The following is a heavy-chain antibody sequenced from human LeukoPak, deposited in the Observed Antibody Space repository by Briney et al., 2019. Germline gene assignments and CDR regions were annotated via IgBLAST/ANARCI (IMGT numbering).Heavy chain of an antibody. CDR2: IGDRGDIT. Sequence: GGSLRLSCAASGFTLTRHAMSWVRQAPGEGLEWVSVIGDRGDITYYADSVKGRFTISRDNSKNTLYLQMNSLRAEDTAVYYCAKGAVGDYYDSSGYYWEYYFDYWGQGTLVTVSS. J-gene: IGHJ4*02. CDR1: GFTLTRHA. D-gene: IGHD3-22*01. CDR3: AKGAVGDYYDSSGYYWEYYFDY. V-gene: IGHV3-23*01.